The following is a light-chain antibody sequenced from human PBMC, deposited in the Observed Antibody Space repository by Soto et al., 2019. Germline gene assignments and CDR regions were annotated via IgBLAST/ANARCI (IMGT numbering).Light chain of an antibody. Sequence: IVMTQFSATLSVFPGERATFSCRASQNIYSNIAWYQQRPGQAPRLLIYRASTRATGVPARFSGSGSGTEFTLTISSLQSEDFAVYSCLQYHNLWAFGQGAKV. V-gene: IGKV3-15*01. J-gene: IGKJ1*01. CDR2: RAS. CDR3: LQYHNLWA. CDR1: QNIYSN.